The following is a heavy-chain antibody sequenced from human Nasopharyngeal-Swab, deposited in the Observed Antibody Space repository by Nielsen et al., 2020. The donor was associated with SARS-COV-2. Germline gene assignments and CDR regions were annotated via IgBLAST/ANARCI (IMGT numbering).Heavy chain of an antibody. Sequence: VRQAPGKGLEWVSYISSSSSTIYYADSVKGRFTISRDNAKNSLYLQMNNLRAEDTAVYYCASRQNVLRFLEWSSYYYYYYMDVWGKGTTVTVSS. V-gene: IGHV3-48*01. J-gene: IGHJ6*03. D-gene: IGHD3-3*01. CDR3: ASRQNVLRFLEWSSYYYYYYMDV. CDR2: ISSSSSTI.